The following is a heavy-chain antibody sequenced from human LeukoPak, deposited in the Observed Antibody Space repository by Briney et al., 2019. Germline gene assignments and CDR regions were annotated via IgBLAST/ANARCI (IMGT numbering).Heavy chain of an antibody. J-gene: IGHJ5*02. CDR1: GFTFSSYS. D-gene: IGHD6-13*01. Sequence: GGSLRLSCAASGFTFSSYSMNWVRQAPGKGLEWVSSISSSSSYIYYADSVKGRFTISRDNAKNSLYLQMNSLRAEDTAVYYCARDKIPEGIAAAGPFPWGQGTLVTVSS. CDR2: ISSSSSYI. V-gene: IGHV3-21*01. CDR3: ARDKIPEGIAAAGPFP.